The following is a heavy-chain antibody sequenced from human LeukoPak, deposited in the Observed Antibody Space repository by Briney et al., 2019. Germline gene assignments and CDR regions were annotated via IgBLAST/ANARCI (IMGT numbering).Heavy chain of an antibody. CDR3: ARVWGGYDSYGMDV. Sequence: SETLSLTCTVSGGSISSYYWSWIRQHPGKGLEWIGYIYYSGSTNYNPSLKSRVTISVDTSKNQFSLKLSSVTAADTAVYYCARVWGGYDSYGMDVWGQGTTVTVSS. CDR2: IYYSGST. J-gene: IGHJ6*02. V-gene: IGHV4-59*01. D-gene: IGHD2-15*01. CDR1: GGSISSYY.